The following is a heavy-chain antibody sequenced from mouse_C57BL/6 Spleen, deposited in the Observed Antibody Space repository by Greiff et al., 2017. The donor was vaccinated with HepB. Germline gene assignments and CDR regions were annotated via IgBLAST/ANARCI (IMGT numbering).Heavy chain of an antibody. CDR3: AREDYYYGSSFWFAY. Sequence: VQLQQSGPELVKPGASVKMSCKASGYTFTDYNMHWVKQSHGKSLEWIGYINPNNGGTSYNQKFKGKATLTVTKSSSTAYMELRSLTSEDSAVYYCAREDYYYGSSFWFAYWGQGTLVTVSA. V-gene: IGHV1-22*01. D-gene: IGHD1-1*01. J-gene: IGHJ3*01. CDR2: INPNNGGT. CDR1: GYTFTDYN.